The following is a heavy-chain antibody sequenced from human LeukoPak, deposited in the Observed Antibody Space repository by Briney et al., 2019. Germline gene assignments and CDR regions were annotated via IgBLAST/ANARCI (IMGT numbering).Heavy chain of an antibody. Sequence: GGSLRLSCAASGFTFSSYAMSWVRQAPGKGLEWVSAISGCGGSTYYADSVKGRFTISRDNSKNTLYLQMNSLRAEDTAVYYCAKVADYYGSGSCDYWGQGTLVTVSS. D-gene: IGHD3-10*01. V-gene: IGHV3-23*01. CDR1: GFTFSSYA. CDR3: AKVADYYGSGSCDY. CDR2: ISGCGGST. J-gene: IGHJ4*02.